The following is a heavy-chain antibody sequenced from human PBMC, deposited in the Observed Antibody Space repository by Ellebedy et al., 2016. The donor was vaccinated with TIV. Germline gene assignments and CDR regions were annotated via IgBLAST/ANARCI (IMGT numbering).Heavy chain of an antibody. CDR2: MNQDGSRR. V-gene: IGHV3-7*01. CDR3: ARDGTTSSMDI. Sequence: GESLKISCAASGFTFRNYWMSWVRQAPGKGLEWVVNMNQDGSRRDYVASVVGRFTISRDNGRNSLYLQMNSLRADDTAVYYCARDGTTSSMDIWGQGTMVTVSS. J-gene: IGHJ3*02. CDR1: GFTFRNYW. D-gene: IGHD1-1*01.